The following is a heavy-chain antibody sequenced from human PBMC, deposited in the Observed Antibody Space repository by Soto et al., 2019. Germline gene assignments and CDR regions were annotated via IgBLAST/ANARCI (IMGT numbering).Heavy chain of an antibody. V-gene: IGHV3-21*01. CDR2: ISSSSSYI. Sequence: GGSLRLSCAASGFTFSSYSMNWVRQAPGKGLEWVSSISSSSSYIYYADSVKGRFTISRDNAKNSLYLQMNSLRAEDTAVYYCASWGGWTCSGGSCYSASRSQFDYWGQGTLVTVSS. J-gene: IGHJ4*02. CDR1: GFTFSSYS. D-gene: IGHD2-15*01. CDR3: ASWGGWTCSGGSCYSASRSQFDY.